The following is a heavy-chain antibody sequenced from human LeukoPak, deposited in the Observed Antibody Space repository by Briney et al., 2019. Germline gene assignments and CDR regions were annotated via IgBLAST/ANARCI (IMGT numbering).Heavy chain of an antibody. Sequence: PGGSLRLSCAASGFTFSSYSMKWVRQAPGKGLEWVSSISSSSSYIYYADSVKGRFTISRDNAKNSLYLQMNSLRAEDTAVYYCARESVAGPLPIDYWGQGTLVTVSS. V-gene: IGHV3-21*01. D-gene: IGHD6-19*01. J-gene: IGHJ4*02. CDR1: GFTFSSYS. CDR3: ARESVAGPLPIDY. CDR2: ISSSSSYI.